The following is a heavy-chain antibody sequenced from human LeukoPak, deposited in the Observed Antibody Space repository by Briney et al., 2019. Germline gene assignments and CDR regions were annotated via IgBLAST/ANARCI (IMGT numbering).Heavy chain of an antibody. CDR1: GFTFSNYE. CDR3: ARVRYYGSGSYYEDY. J-gene: IGHJ4*02. CDR2: ISGSGNTI. Sequence: GGSLRLSCAASGFTFSNYEMNWVRQAPGKGLEWVSYISGSGNTIHYADSVKGRFTISRDNAKNSLYLQMNSLRAEDTAVYYCARVRYYGSGSYYEDYWGQGTLVTVSS. V-gene: IGHV3-48*03. D-gene: IGHD3-10*01.